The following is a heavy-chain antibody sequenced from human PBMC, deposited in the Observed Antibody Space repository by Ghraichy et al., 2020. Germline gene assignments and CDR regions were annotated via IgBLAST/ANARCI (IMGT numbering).Heavy chain of an antibody. D-gene: IGHD4-23*01. CDR2: MSPDGGIK. Sequence: GGSLRLSCAASGFTFSSYILHWVRQVPGKGLEWVAVMSPDGGIKIYAYSVKDLFTISRDNAKNTMYLDMNDLRAADTALYYCARDTTLGAPEYFDYWGQGILVTVSS. V-gene: IGHV3-30*04. J-gene: IGHJ4*02. CDR3: ARDTTLGAPEYFDY. CDR1: GFTFSSYI.